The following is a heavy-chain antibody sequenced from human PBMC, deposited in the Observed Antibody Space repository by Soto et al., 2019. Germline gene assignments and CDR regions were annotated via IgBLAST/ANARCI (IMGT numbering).Heavy chain of an antibody. D-gene: IGHD3-22*01. J-gene: IGHJ4*02. CDR1: GGSITSYF. Sequence: QVQLQESGPGLVKPSETLSLTCAVSGGSITSYFWSWIRQPPGKGLEWIGSIYYSGSTKYNPSLKSRVTISVDTSKNQFSLRLSSVTAADTAVYYCARDHYYDLSGYYDCWGQGTLVTVSS. CDR2: IYYSGST. V-gene: IGHV4-59*01. CDR3: ARDHYYDLSGYYDC.